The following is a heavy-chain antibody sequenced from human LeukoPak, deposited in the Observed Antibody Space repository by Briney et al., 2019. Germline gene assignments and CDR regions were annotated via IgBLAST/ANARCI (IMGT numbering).Heavy chain of an antibody. CDR1: GYTFTGYY. CDR3: ARERASRVYGGDGAFDI. J-gene: IGHJ3*02. V-gene: IGHV1-2*02. D-gene: IGHD2-8*01. CDR2: INPNSGGT. Sequence: GASVKVSCKASGYTFTGYYMHWVRQAPGQGLEWMGWINPNSGGTNYAQKFQGRVTMTRDTSISTAYMELSRLRSDDTAVYYCARERASRVYGGDGAFDIWGQGTMVTVSS.